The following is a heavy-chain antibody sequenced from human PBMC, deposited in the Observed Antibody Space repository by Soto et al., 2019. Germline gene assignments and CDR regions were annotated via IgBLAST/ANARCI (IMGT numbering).Heavy chain of an antibody. J-gene: IGHJ4*02. Sequence: PSETLSLTCTVSGGSISSSSYYWGWIRQPPGKGLEWIGSIYYSGSTYYNPSLKSRVTISVDTSKNQFSLKLSSVTAADTAVYYCARHVNNWNDPYYFDYWGQGTLVTVSS. D-gene: IGHD1-1*01. CDR2: IYYSGST. V-gene: IGHV4-39*01. CDR3: ARHVNNWNDPYYFDY. CDR1: GGSISSSSYY.